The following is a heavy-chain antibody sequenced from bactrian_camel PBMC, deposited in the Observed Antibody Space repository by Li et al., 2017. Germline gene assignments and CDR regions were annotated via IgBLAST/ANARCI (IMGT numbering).Heavy chain of an antibody. Sequence: VQLVESGGGSVQAGGSLRLSCAASGYTYSGYSKGWFRQAPGKEREGVAAIDSEGRTTYVHSVTGRFTISKDYARNILYLQMNSLKPEDTATYFCAADPRTVNALCPLRTRDYRYWGQGTQVTVS. J-gene: IGHJ4*01. V-gene: IGHV3S67*01. D-gene: IGHD3*01. CDR1: GYTYSGYS. CDR2: IDSEGRT. CDR3: AADPRTVNALCPLRTRDYRY.